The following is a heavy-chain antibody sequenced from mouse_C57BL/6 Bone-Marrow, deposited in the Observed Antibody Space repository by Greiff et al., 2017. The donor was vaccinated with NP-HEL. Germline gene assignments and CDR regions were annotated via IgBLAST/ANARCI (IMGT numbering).Heavy chain of an antibody. CDR3: ARLLIYYYGWGFAY. CDR1: GFTFSSYA. D-gene: IGHD1-1*01. V-gene: IGHV5-4*01. Sequence: EVHLVESGGGLVKPGGSLKLSCAASGFTFSSYAMSWVRQTPEKRLEWVATISDGGSYTYYPDNVKGRFTISRDNAKNNLYLQMSHLKSEDTAMYYCARLLIYYYGWGFAYWGQGTLVTVSA. J-gene: IGHJ3*01. CDR2: ISDGGSYT.